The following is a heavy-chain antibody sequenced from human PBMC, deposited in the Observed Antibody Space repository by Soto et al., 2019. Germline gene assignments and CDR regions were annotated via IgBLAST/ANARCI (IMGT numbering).Heavy chain of an antibody. D-gene: IGHD1-26*01. CDR2: IVPMFGTP. J-gene: IGHJ6*02. Sequence: QVEVVQSGAEAKQPGSSVKVSCQVSGGSYISYAIYWVRQDPGQGLEWMGGIVPMFGTPNYAQKFQDRVTITADASTRTAYMDLKSLRSEDTAVYYCARVDDVIVKPGASQKDYFCHGMDVWGHGTTVIFSS. V-gene: IGHV1-69*12. CDR1: GGSYISYA. CDR3: ARVDDVIVKPGASQKDYFCHGMDV.